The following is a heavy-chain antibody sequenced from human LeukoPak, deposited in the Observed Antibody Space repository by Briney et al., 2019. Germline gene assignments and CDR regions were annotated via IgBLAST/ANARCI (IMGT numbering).Heavy chain of an antibody. J-gene: IGHJ4*02. CDR2: IYYSGST. CDR3: ARQMYSGTLDY. CDR1: GGSISSYF. V-gene: IGHV4-59*08. D-gene: IGHD1-1*01. Sequence: SETLSLTCTVSGGSISSYFWSWIRQPPGKALEWIGYIYYSGSTSYKPSLKSRGTISVDTSKNQFSLKLSSMTAADTAVYYCARQMYSGTLDYWGPGTLVIVSS.